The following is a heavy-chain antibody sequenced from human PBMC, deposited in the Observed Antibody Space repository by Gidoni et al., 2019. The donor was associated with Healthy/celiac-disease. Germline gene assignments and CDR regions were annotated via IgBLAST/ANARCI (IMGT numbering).Heavy chain of an antibody. D-gene: IGHD3-22*01. CDR1: GFTFSDYY. Sequence: QVQLVESGGGLVKPGGSLRLSCAASGFTFSDYYMSWIRQAPGKGLEWVSYISSSSSYTNYADSVKGRFTISRDNAKNSLYLQMNSLRAEDTAVYYCARDLGYYDSSGYCFDYWGQGTLVTVSS. V-gene: IGHV3-11*06. CDR2: ISSSSSYT. J-gene: IGHJ4*02. CDR3: ARDLGYYDSSGYCFDY.